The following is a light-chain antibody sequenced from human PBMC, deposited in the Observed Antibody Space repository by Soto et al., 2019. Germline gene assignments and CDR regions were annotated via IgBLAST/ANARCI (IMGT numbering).Light chain of an antibody. J-gene: IGKJ1*01. CDR2: KAS. Sequence: DIQMTQSPSTLSASVGDRVTITCRASQSVSSWLAWYQQKPGKAPKLLIYKASSLESGVPSRFSGSGSGTEFTLTISGLQPDDFATYYCQQYDTYSTFGHGTKVEVK. CDR3: QQYDTYST. V-gene: IGKV1-5*03. CDR1: QSVSSW.